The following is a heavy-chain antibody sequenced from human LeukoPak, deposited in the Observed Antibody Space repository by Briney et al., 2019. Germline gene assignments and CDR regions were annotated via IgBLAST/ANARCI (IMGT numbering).Heavy chain of an antibody. V-gene: IGHV3-30-3*01. Sequence: GGSLRLSCAASGFTFSSYAMHWVRQAPGKGLEWVAVISYDGSNKYYADSVKGRFTISRDNSKNTLYLQMNSLRAEGTAVYYCARDEVATRFYYYMDVWGKGTTVTVSS. J-gene: IGHJ6*03. CDR1: GFTFSSYA. CDR3: ARDEVATRFYYYMDV. D-gene: IGHD2-15*01. CDR2: ISYDGSNK.